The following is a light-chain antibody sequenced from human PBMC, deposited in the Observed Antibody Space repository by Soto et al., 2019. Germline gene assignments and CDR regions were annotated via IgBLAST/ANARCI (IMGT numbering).Light chain of an antibody. Sequence: QAVVTQEPSLTVSPGGTVTLTCGSSTGAVTNGHYPYWFQQKPGQAPRPLIYDTTNRHSWTPARFSGSLLGGKAALPLSGAPPEDEAEYYCLLSYNGPYVFGTGSKGTVL. V-gene: IGLV7-46*01. CDR2: DTT. J-gene: IGLJ1*01. CDR1: TGAVTNGHY. CDR3: LLSYNGPYV.